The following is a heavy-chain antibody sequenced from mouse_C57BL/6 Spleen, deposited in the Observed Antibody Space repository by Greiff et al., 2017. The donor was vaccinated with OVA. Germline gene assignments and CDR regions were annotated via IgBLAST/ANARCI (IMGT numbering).Heavy chain of an antibody. CDR2: ISSGSSTI. CDR3: ARHYDYDIYFDY. J-gene: IGHJ2*01. Sequence: EVKLMESGGGLVKPGGSLKLSCAASGFTFSDYGMHWVRQAPEKGLEWVAYISSGSSTIYYADTVKGRFTISRDNAKNTLFLQMTSLRSEDTAMYYCARHYDYDIYFDYWGQGTTLTVSS. V-gene: IGHV5-17*01. CDR1: GFTFSDYG. D-gene: IGHD2-4*01.